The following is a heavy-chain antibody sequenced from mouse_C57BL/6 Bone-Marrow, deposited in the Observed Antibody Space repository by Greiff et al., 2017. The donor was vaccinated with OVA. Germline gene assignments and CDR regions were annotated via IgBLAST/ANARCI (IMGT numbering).Heavy chain of an antibody. CDR3: ARWAMDY. CDR1: GYTFTSYW. CDR2: IDPSDSYT. V-gene: IGHV1-69*01. J-gene: IGHJ4*01. Sequence: QVQLQQPGAELVMPGASVKLSCKASGYTFTSYWMHWVKQRPGQGLEWIGEIDPSDSYTNYNQKFKGKSTLTVDKSSSTAYMQLSSLPSEDSAVYYCARWAMDYWGQGTSVTVSS.